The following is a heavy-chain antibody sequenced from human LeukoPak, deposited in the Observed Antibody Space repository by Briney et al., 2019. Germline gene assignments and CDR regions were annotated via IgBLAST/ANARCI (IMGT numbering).Heavy chain of an antibody. CDR3: ARGRSIGLQYNWFDP. Sequence: SETLSLTCAVYGGSFSGYYWSWIRQPPGKGLEWIGEINHSGSTNYNPSLKSRVTISVDTSKNQFSLKLSSVTAADTAVYYCARGRSIGLQYNWFDPWGQGTLVTVSS. D-gene: IGHD5-24*01. J-gene: IGHJ5*02. V-gene: IGHV4-34*01. CDR2: INHSGST. CDR1: GGSFSGYY.